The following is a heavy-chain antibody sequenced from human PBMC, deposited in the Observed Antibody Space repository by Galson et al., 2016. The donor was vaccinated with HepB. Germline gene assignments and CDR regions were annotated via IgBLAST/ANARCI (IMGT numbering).Heavy chain of an antibody. J-gene: IGHJ4*02. D-gene: IGHD3-3*01. CDR3: ARSSYDFWSGPWRY. Sequence: SETLSLTCTVSGGSISINNFYWGWIRQSPGKGLEWIGSFYYTGTTYYKPSLRSRVTISVDTSRNHFSLRLSSVTAADTALYYCARSSYDFWSGPWRYWGQGTLVTVSS. CDR1: GGSISINNFY. V-gene: IGHV4-39*02. CDR2: FYYTGTT.